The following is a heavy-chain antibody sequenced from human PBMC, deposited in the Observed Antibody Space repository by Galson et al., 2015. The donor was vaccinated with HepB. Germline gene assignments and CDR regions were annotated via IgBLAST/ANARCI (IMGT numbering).Heavy chain of an antibody. CDR3: AKVPLDGSGYHYFQH. V-gene: IGHV3-23*01. CDR1: GFTFNNYA. Sequence: SLRLSCAASGFTFNNYAMSWVRQAPGKGLEGLSITNTSGGNIYYTDSVKGRFTISRDNSKNTLYLQMNSLRAEDTAVYYCAKVPLDGSGYHYFQHWGQGTLVTVSS. CDR2: TNTSGGNI. D-gene: IGHD3-22*01. J-gene: IGHJ1*01.